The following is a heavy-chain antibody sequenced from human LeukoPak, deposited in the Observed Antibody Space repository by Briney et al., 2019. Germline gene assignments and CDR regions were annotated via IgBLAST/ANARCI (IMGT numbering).Heavy chain of an antibody. CDR2: ISSSSSTI. CDR1: GFTFSSYS. V-gene: IGHV3-48*01. Sequence: GGSLRLSCAASGFTFSSYSMNWVRQAPGKGLEWVSYISSSSSTIYYADSVKGRFTLSRDNAKTSLYLQMNSLSAEDMAVYYCARGDGSGSYYNDLGFDYWGQGTLVTVSS. D-gene: IGHD3-10*01. CDR3: ARGDGSGSYYNDLGFDY. J-gene: IGHJ4*02.